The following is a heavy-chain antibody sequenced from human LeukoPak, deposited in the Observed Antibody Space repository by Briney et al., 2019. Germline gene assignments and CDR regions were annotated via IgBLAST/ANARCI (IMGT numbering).Heavy chain of an antibody. V-gene: IGHV1-18*04. J-gene: IGHJ5*02. Sequence: ASVKVSCKASGYTFTSYGISWVRQAPGQGLEWMGWISAYNGNTNYAQKLQGRVTMTTDTSTSTAYMELRSLRSDDTAVYYCARVLVDTMVRGVNWFDPWGQGTLVTVSS. CDR3: ARVLVDTMVRGVNWFDP. D-gene: IGHD3-10*01. CDR2: ISAYNGNT. CDR1: GYTFTSYG.